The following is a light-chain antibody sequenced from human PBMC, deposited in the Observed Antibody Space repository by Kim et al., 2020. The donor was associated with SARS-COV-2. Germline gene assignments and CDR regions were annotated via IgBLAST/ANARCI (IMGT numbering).Light chain of an antibody. V-gene: IGLV4-69*01. Sequence: QLVLTQSPSASAYLGASVKLTCTLSSGHSSYAIAWHQQQPEKGPRYLMKLNSDGSHSKGDGIPDRFSGSSSGAECYLTISSLPSEDEADYYCQTWGTGIQVFGTGTKVTVL. CDR1: SGHSSYA. J-gene: IGLJ1*01. CDR2: LNSDGSH. CDR3: QTWGTGIQV.